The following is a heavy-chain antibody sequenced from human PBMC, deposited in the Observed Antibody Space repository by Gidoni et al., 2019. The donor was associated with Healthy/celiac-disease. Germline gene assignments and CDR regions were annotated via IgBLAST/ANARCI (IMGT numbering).Heavy chain of an antibody. CDR3: ARERRENLKSWYFDL. CDR2: TYFRSKWDN. Sequence: VQLQQSGPGLVKHSQTLSLTGAISGASVPSNSAAWNWIRQSPSRGLEWLGRTYFRSKWDNDYAVSVKSRITINPDTSKNQFSLQLNSVTPEDTAAYYCARERRENLKSWYFDLWGRGTLVTVSS. J-gene: IGHJ2*01. V-gene: IGHV6-1*01. D-gene: IGHD3-3*01. CDR1: GASVPSNSAA.